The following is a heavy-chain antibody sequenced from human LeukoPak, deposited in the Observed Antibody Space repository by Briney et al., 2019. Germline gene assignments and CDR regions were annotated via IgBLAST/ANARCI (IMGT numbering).Heavy chain of an antibody. V-gene: IGHV3-23*01. Sequence: GGSLSLSCAASRFTFISYWMSWVRQAPGKGLEWSSAISGSGGSTYYADSVKGRFTISRDNSKNTLYLQMNSLRAEDTAVYYCARVRGSYSSSSPAAYWGQGTLVTVSS. CDR3: ARVRGSYSSSSPAAY. CDR1: RFTFISYW. D-gene: IGHD6-6*01. CDR2: ISGSGGST. J-gene: IGHJ4*02.